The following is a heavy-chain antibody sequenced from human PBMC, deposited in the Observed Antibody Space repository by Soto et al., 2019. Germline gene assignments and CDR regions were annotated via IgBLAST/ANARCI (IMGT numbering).Heavy chain of an antibody. CDR1: GYTFAAYY. V-gene: IGHV1-2*02. D-gene: IGHD4-17*01. CDR2: INPTSGGT. J-gene: IGHJ4*02. Sequence: QVQLVQSGAEVKKPGASVKVSCKTSGYTFAAYYIHWIRQAPGQGLEWMGWINPTSGGTVYAQNFQDRVTMTRDTSISTAYMELRRLNSDDTAVYYCAIDPDHGDYWGYFFDSWGQGTPVTVSS. CDR3: AIDPDHGDYWGYFFDS.